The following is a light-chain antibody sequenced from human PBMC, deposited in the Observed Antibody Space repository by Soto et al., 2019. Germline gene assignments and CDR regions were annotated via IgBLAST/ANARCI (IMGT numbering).Light chain of an antibody. CDR3: CSYAGSYTGV. V-gene: IGLV2-11*01. CDR2: DVS. Sequence: QSALTQPRSVSGSPGQSVTISCTGTSSDVGGYNYVSWYQQHPGKAPKLMIYDVSKRPSGVPDRFSGSKSGNTASLTISGLQAEDDADYYCCSYAGSYTGVFGGGTNLTVL. J-gene: IGLJ2*01. CDR1: SSDVGGYNY.